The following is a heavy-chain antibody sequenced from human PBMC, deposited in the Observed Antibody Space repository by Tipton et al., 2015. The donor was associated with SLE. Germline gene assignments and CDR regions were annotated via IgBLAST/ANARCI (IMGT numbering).Heavy chain of an antibody. CDR3: ARAIGRVLPMDV. J-gene: IGHJ6*03. D-gene: IGHD1-26*01. V-gene: IGHV4-34*01. CDR1: GGSISSGGYY. CDR2: INPSGSA. Sequence: TLSLTCAVSGGSISSGGYYWSWIRQPPGKGLEWIGEINPSGSANYNPSLKSRVTISVDTSKKQFSLKLSSVTAADTAVFYCARAIGRVLPMDVWGKGTTVTVSS.